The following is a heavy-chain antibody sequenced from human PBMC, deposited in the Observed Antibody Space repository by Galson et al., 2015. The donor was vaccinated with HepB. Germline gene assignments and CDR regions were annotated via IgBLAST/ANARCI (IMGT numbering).Heavy chain of an antibody. Sequence: SLRLSCAASGFTFSSYWMHWVRQAPGKGLVWVSRINSDGGSTNYADSVKGRFTISRDNAKNSLYLQMNSLRAEDTAVYYCARRARSSTPNDPFDIWGQGTMVTVSS. V-gene: IGHV3-74*01. J-gene: IGHJ3*02. CDR3: ARRARSSTPNDPFDI. CDR1: GFTFSSYW. D-gene: IGHD6-13*01. CDR2: INSDGGST.